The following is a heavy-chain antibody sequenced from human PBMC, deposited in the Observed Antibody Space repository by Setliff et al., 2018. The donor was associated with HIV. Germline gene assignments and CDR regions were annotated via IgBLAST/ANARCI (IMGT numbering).Heavy chain of an antibody. CDR3: ARDRRFLSGLPGLGAINV. V-gene: IGHV3-23*03. D-gene: IGHD3-3*01. CDR1: TFMFDKYA. J-gene: IGHJ3*01. Sequence: PGGSLRLSCAAATFMFDKYAMSWVRQAPGKGLEWVSVIYTGETNTNYADSVKGRFTISRDDSKNTVYLQMNSLRAEDTAVYYCARDRRFLSGLPGLGAINVWGQGTMVTVSS. CDR2: IYTGETNT.